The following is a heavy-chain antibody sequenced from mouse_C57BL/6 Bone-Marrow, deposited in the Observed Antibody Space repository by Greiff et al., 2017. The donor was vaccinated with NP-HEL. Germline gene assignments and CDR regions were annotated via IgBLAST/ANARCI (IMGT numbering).Heavy chain of an antibody. CDR2: INPNNGGT. D-gene: IGHD2-5*01. J-gene: IGHJ2*01. Sequence: VQLKESGPELVKPGASVKIPCKASGYTFTDYNMDWVKQSHGKSLEWIGDINPNNGGTIYNQKFKGKATLTVDKSSSTAYMELRSLTSEDTAVYYCARENSNYYYFDYWGQGTTLTVSS. CDR3: ARENSNYYYFDY. V-gene: IGHV1-18*01. CDR1: GYTFTDYN.